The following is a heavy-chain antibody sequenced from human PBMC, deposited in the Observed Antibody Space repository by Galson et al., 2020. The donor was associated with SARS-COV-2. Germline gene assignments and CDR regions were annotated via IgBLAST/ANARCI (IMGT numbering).Heavy chain of an antibody. J-gene: IGHJ4*02. CDR2: IRSKAYGGTT. D-gene: IGHD6-19*01. CDR3: ARGGYGSGRIGAY. CDR1: GFSFGDYA. V-gene: IGHV3-49*03. Sequence: GESLKISCTASGFSFGDYAMSWFRQAPGKGLEWVGYIRSKAYGGTTEYGASVKDRVTISRDDSKSIAYLQMNSLKTEDTAVYYCARGGYGSGRIGAYWGQGTLVTVSS.